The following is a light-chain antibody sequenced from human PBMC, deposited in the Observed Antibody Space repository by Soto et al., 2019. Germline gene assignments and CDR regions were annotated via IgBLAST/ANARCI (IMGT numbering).Light chain of an antibody. Sequence: QSVLTQPASVSGSPGQSITISCTGTSSDVGSYNLVSWYQQHPGKAPKLLIYEVSKRPSWVSTRFSGSKSANTASLTISGLQADDEADYYCCSYVGSSTVVFGGGTQLTVL. CDR1: SSDVGSYNL. V-gene: IGLV2-23*02. J-gene: IGLJ2*01. CDR2: EVS. CDR3: CSYVGSSTVV.